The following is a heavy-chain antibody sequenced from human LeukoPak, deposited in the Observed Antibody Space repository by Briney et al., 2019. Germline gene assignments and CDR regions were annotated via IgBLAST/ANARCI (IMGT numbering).Heavy chain of an antibody. Sequence: GGSLRLSCAASGFSFSDAWMNWVRQAPGKGLEWVSSISSSSSYIYYADSVKGRFTISRDNAKNSLYLQMNSLRAEDTAVYYCAKDPYRVVFATGNYLDPGGQGTLVTVSS. D-gene: IGHD2-15*01. CDR2: ISSSSSYI. CDR3: AKDPYRVVFATGNYLDP. CDR1: GFSFSDAW. J-gene: IGHJ5*02. V-gene: IGHV3-21*01.